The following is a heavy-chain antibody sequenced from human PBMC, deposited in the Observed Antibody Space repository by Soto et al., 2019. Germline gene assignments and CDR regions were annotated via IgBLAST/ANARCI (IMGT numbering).Heavy chain of an antibody. CDR1: GGSISSSNW. J-gene: IGHJ6*02. V-gene: IGHV4-4*02. CDR2: IYHSGST. Sequence: QVQLQESGPGLVKPSGTLSLTCAVSGGSISSSNWWSWVRQPPGKGLEWIGEIYHSGSTNYNPSLMSPVTISVDKSKNPFSLELSSVTAADTAVYYCARVSGSYSYGMDVWGQGTTVTVSS. D-gene: IGHD1-26*01. CDR3: ARVSGSYSYGMDV.